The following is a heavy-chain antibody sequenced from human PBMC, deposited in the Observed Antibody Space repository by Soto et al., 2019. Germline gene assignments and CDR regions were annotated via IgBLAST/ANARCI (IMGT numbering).Heavy chain of an antibody. CDR3: ATSRDATSGGLDY. CDR2: INPNSGGT. D-gene: IGHD2-15*01. CDR1: VYTFTGYY. V-gene: IGHV1-2*04. J-gene: IGHJ4*02. Sequence: ASVEVSWQASVYTFTGYYMHWVRQAPGQGLEWMGWINPNSGGTNYAQKFQGWVTMTRDTSISTAYMELSRLRSDDTAVYYCATSRDATSGGLDYWGQGNLVTVSS.